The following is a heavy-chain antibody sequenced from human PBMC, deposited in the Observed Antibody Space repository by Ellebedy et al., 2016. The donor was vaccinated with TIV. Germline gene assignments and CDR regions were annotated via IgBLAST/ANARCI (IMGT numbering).Heavy chain of an antibody. CDR1: GFSLSTSGMC. D-gene: IGHD2-15*01. CDR2: IDCDDDK. J-gene: IGHJ6*02. CDR3: ARIDGRSCYYGMDV. Sequence: SGPTLVKPTQTLTLTCTFPGFSLSTSGMCVSWIRQPPGKALEWLARIDCDDDKYYSTSLKTRLTISKDTSKNQVVLTMTNMDPVDTATYYCARIDGRSCYYGMDVWGQGTTVTVSS. V-gene: IGHV2-70*11.